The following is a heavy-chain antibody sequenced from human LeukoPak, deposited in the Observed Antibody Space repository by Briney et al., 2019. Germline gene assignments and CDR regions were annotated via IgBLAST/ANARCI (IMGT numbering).Heavy chain of an antibody. CDR2: ISYDGSNI. J-gene: IGHJ6*02. D-gene: IGHD1-26*01. CDR3: ARGSYYRDYYGMDV. Sequence: GGSLRLSCAASGFTFSSYAMHWVRQAPGKGLEWVAVISYDGSNIYYADSVKGRFTISRDNSKNTLYLQMNSLRAEDTAVYYCARGSYYRDYYGMDVWGQGTTVTVSS. V-gene: IGHV3-30-3*01. CDR1: GFTFSSYA.